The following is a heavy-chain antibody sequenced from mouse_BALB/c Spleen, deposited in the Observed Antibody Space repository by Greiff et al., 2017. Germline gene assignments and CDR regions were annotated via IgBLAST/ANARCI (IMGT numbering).Heavy chain of an antibody. V-gene: IGHV6-6*02. CDR2: IRLKSDNYAT. J-gene: IGHJ3*01. D-gene: IGHD2-10*02. CDR3: TTLYGRFAY. Sequence: EVQLVESGGGLVQPGGSMKLSCVASGFTFSSYWMSWVRQSPEKGLEWVAEIRLKSDNYATHYAESVKGKFTISRDDSKSRLYLQMNSLRAEDTGIYYCTTLYGRFAYWGQGTLVTVSA. CDR1: GFTFSSYW.